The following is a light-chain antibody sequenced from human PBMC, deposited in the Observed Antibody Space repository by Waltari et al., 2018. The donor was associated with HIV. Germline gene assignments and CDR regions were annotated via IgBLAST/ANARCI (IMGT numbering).Light chain of an antibody. CDR1: SPNIGSNF. V-gene: IGLV1-47*01. Sequence: QSVLTQPPSASATPGQRVTIPCSGSSPNIGSNFVYWYQQLPGGTPKLCIYRATHRPSGTPDRFSASKYGTSASLAISGLRSEDEGHYYCAAWDDTLSGRVFGGGTKVTVL. J-gene: IGLJ3*02. CDR2: RAT. CDR3: AAWDDTLSGRV.